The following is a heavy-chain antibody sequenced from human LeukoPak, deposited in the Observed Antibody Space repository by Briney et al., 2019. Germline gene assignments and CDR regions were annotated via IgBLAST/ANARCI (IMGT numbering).Heavy chain of an antibody. Sequence: GASVKVSCKASGYTFTSYDINWVRQATGQGLEWMGWMNPNSGNTGYAQKFQGRVTMTRNTSISTAYMELSSLRSDDTAVYYCARGLSSYDILTGSEEDNWFDPWGQGTLVTVSS. J-gene: IGHJ5*02. V-gene: IGHV1-8*01. CDR3: ARGLSSYDILTGSEEDNWFDP. CDR2: MNPNSGNT. D-gene: IGHD3-9*01. CDR1: GYTFTSYD.